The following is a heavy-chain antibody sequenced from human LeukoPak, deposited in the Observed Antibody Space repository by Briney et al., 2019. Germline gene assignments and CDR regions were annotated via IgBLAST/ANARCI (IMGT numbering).Heavy chain of an antibody. V-gene: IGHV4-31*03. D-gene: IGHD3-22*01. CDR2: IYYSGST. CDR1: GGSISSGGYY. Sequence: PSQTLSLTCTVSGGSISSGGYYWSWIRQHPGKGLEWIGYIYYSGSTYYNPSLKSRVTISVDTSRNLFSLKLSSVTAADTAIYYCGRAGHHYFDTSSYYVYWGQGTLVTVSS. CDR3: GRAGHHYFDTSSYYVY. J-gene: IGHJ4*02.